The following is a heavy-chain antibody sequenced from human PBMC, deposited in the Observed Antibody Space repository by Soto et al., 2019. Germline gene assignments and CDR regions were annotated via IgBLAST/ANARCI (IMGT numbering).Heavy chain of an antibody. J-gene: IGHJ5*02. Sequence: QVQLVQSGAEVKKPGASVKVSCKASGYTFTSYGISWVRQAPGQGLEWMGWISAYNGNTNYAQKLKGXVXTXTXXSTSTAYMELRRLRSDDTAVYYCARASGSSYWFDPWGQGTLVTVSS. CDR2: ISAYNGNT. D-gene: IGHD1-26*01. CDR1: GYTFTSYG. CDR3: ARASGSSYWFDP. V-gene: IGHV1-18*01.